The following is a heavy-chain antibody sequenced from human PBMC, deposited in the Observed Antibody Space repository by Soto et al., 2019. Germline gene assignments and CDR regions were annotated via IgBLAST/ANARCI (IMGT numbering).Heavy chain of an antibody. J-gene: IGHJ4*02. CDR3: AKDGILDSSGHYYYFDC. CDR2: TSSDGSNK. D-gene: IGHD3-22*01. CDR1: GFTFRSYG. Sequence: GGSLRLSCAASGFTFRSYGMHWVRQAPGKGLEWVAVTSSDGSNKYYADSVKGRFTISRDNSKNTLYLQMNSLRPEDTAVYYCAKDGILDSSGHYYYFDCWGQGTLVTVSS. V-gene: IGHV3-30*18.